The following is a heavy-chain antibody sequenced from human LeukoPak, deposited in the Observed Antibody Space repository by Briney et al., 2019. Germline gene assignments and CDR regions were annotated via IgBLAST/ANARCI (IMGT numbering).Heavy chain of an antibody. CDR2: ITSSSLYI. CDR1: GFTFSSCT. CDR3: ASEHSGNYNRPFDY. J-gene: IGHJ4*02. D-gene: IGHD1-26*01. Sequence: AGGSLRLSCAASGFTFSSCTMNWVRQAPGKGLEWVSSITSSSLYIYYADSVKGRFTISRDNAKNSLYLQMNSLRAEDTAVHYCASEHSGNYNRPFDYWGQGTLVTVSS. V-gene: IGHV3-21*01.